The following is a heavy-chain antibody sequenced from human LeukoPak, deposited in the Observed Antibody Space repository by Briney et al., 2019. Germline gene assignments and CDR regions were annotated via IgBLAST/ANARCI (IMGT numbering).Heavy chain of an antibody. Sequence: SETLSLTCAVYGGSFSGYYWSWIRQPPGKGLEWIGEINHSGSTNYNPSLKSRVTISVDTSKNQFSLKMSSLTAADTGVFYCAKSSYPRIAVAGGFFDYWGPGTPVTVSS. J-gene: IGHJ4*02. CDR3: AKSSYPRIAVAGGFFDY. CDR1: GGSFSGYY. CDR2: INHSGST. D-gene: IGHD6-19*01. V-gene: IGHV4-34*01.